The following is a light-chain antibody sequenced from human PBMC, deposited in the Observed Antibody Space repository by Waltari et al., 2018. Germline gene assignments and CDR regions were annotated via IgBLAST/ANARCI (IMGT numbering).Light chain of an antibody. Sequence: DIVMTQYPDSLAVSLGERDTINCKSSQRVLSRSNNRNFLAWYQQRPGQPPKKLIYWASTRESGVPDRISGSGSGTDFTLTISSLQADDVAVYYCQQYYSTPWTFGQGTKVEIK. CDR2: WAS. J-gene: IGKJ1*01. CDR1: QRVLSRSNNRNF. V-gene: IGKV4-1*01. CDR3: QQYYSTPWT.